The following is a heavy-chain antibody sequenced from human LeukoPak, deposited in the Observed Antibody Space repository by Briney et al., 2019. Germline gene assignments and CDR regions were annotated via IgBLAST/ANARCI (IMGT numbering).Heavy chain of an antibody. CDR3: ATDRSNHDNFDS. CDR2: ISPIFNAA. V-gene: IGHV1-69*01. J-gene: IGHJ4*02. Sequence: SVKASCKASGGTFRTYVFSWVRQDPGQGLEWMGGISPIFNAANYAQKFKGRVTITADEGTNTVYMEMSSLTSEDTAVYYCATDRSNHDNFDSWGQGTLVTVSS. D-gene: IGHD3-22*01. CDR1: GGTFRTYV.